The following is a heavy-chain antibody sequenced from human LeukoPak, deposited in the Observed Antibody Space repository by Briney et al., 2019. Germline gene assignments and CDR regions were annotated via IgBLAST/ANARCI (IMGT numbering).Heavy chain of an antibody. J-gene: IGHJ6*02. CDR2: MNPNNGNT. V-gene: IGHV1-8*01. CDR1: GYTFTSYD. D-gene: IGHD3-10*02. CDR3: ARDGAIYLHNLFGYYYGMDV. Sequence: EASVKVSCKASGYTFTSYDINWVRQATGQGLEWMGWMNPNNGNTGYAQKFQGRVTMTRNTSISTAYMELSSLRSEDTAVYYCARDGAIYLHNLFGYYYGMDVWGQGTTVTVSS.